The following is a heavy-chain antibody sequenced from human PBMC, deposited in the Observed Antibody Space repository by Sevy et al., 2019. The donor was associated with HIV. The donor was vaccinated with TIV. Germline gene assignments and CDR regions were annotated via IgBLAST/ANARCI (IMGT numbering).Heavy chain of an antibody. J-gene: IGHJ4*02. D-gene: IGHD6-19*01. CDR1: GFTFNNYA. V-gene: IGHV3-30*14. Sequence: GGSLRLSCAASGFTFNNYAMSWVRQAPGKGLEWVALISYDGVIKYYAESVKGRFTISRDNSKNTLYLQMNSLRADDTAVYYCAREAGYSTGWSPGNYWGQGTLVTVSS. CDR3: AREAGYSTGWSPGNY. CDR2: ISYDGVIK.